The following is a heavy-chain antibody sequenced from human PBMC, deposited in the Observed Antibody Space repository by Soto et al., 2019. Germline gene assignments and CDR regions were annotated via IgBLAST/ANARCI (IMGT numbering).Heavy chain of an antibody. Sequence: GGSLRLSCAASGFSFDDYNMHWVRQAPGKGLEWVDIITGNGANSYYADSVKGRFTISRDGTTKSLSLQMTSMKREDTGLYFCARETLTSGSALDXWGQGTTVTVS. D-gene: IGHD1-20*01. CDR1: GFSFDDYN. CDR2: ITGNGANS. CDR3: ARETLTSGSALDX. J-gene: IGHJ6*02. V-gene: IGHV3-43*01.